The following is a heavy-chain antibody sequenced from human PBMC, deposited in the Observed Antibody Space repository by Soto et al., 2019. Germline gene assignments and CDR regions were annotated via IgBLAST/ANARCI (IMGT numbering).Heavy chain of an antibody. CDR3: ARGEGHYDLLTGSYDSWFDP. CDR1: GGSISSGGYS. CDR2: IYHSGST. J-gene: IGHJ5*02. D-gene: IGHD3-9*01. Sequence: PSEPLSLTCAVSGGSISSGGYSWSWIRQPPGKGLEWIGYIYHSGSTYYNPSLKSRVTISVDRSKNQFSLKLSSVTAADTAVYYCARGEGHYDLLTGSYDSWFDPWGQGTLVTSPQ. V-gene: IGHV4-30-2*01.